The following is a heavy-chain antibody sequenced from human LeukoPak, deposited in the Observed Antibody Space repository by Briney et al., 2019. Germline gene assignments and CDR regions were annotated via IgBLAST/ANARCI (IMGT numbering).Heavy chain of an antibody. V-gene: IGHV1-69*04. Sequence: GSSVKVSCKASGGTFSSYAISWVRQAPGQGLEWMGRIIPILGIANYAQKFQGRVTITTDKSASTAYMELSSLRSEDTAVYYCAREDRSWGQGTLVTVSS. J-gene: IGHJ5*02. D-gene: IGHD1-14*01. CDR1: GGTFSSYA. CDR3: AREDRS. CDR2: IIPILGIA.